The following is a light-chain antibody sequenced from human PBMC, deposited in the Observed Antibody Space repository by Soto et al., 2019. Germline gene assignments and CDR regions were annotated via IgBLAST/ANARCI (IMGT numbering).Light chain of an antibody. CDR2: RNN. V-gene: IGLV1-47*01. J-gene: IGLJ2*01. CDR1: SSNIGSNY. CDR3: AAWDDSLSGVV. Sequence: QSVLTLPPSASGTPGQRVTIPFSGRSSNIGSNYVYWYQQLPGTAPKLLIYRNNQRPSGVPDRFSGSKSGTSTSLAISGLRSEDEADYYCAAWDDSLSGVVFGGGTQLTVL.